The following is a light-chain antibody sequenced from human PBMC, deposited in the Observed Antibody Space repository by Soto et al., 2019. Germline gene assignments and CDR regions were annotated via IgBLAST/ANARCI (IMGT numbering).Light chain of an antibody. V-gene: IGLV2-11*01. CDR2: DVN. Sequence: QSALTQPRSVSGSPGQSVTISCTGGDSDVGGYDYVSWYQQHPGKAPKLMIFDVNKRPSGVPDRFSGSKSGNTASLTISRLQAEDEADYYCCSYAGNPYVFGGGTKVTVL. CDR1: DSDVGGYDY. J-gene: IGLJ1*01. CDR3: CSYAGNPYV.